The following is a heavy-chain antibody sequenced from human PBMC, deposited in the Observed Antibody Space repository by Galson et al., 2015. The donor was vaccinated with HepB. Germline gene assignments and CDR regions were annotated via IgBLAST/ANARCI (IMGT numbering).Heavy chain of an antibody. D-gene: IGHD5-18*01. V-gene: IGHV3-7*03. CDR1: GFTFSSYW. J-gene: IGHJ6*02. CDR3: ARVGYSYESENYYYGMDV. CDR2: IKQDGSEK. Sequence: SLRLSCAASGFTFSSYWMSWVRQAPGKGLEWVANIKQDGSEKYYVDSVKGRFTISRDNAKNSLYLQMNSLRAEDTAVYYCARVGYSYESENYYYGMDVWGQGTTVTVSS.